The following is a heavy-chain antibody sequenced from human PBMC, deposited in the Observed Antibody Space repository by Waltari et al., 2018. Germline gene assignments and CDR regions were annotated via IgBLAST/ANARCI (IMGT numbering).Heavy chain of an antibody. Sequence: EVQLVEAGGGLGQPGGSPRPSCAASGFAFTSYAMSWVRPAPGKGLAWGSASSGSGGNTYYADPVTGRFTISRDTSKNTLYLQMNSLRAEDTAVYYCAKDRAVVPAAMSDYWGQGTLVTVSS. CDR2: SSGSGGNT. V-gene: IGHV3-23*04. CDR1: GFAFTSYA. J-gene: IGHJ4*02. D-gene: IGHD2-2*01. CDR3: AKDRAVVPAAMSDY.